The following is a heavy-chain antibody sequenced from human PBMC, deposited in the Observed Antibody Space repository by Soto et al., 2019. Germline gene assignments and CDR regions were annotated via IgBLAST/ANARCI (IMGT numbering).Heavy chain of an antibody. J-gene: IGHJ4*02. CDR2: INHSGST. CDR1: GGSFSGYY. CDR3: ARGLPRIGRYDFWSGYYTKAGY. Sequence: SSETLSLTCAVYGGSFSGYYWSWIRQPPGKGLEWIGEINHSGSTNYNPSLKSRVTISVDTSKNQFSLKLSSVTAADTAVYYCARGLPRIGRYDFWSGYYTKAGYWGQGTLVTVSS. D-gene: IGHD3-3*01. V-gene: IGHV4-34*01.